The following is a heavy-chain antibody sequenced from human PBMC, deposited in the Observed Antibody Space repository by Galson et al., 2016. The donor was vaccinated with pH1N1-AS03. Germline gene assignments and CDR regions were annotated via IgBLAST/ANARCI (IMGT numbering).Heavy chain of an antibody. CDR3: ARPRLNYFDN. Sequence: QSGAEVKKPGESLKISCKGSGYRFTNYWIGWVRQMPGKGLEWMGIIYPGNSDSRYNKSFRGQVTISADTSISTVYLQWSSLQASDTAMYYCARPRLNYFDNWGQGTLVTVSS. CDR2: IYPGNSDS. V-gene: IGHV5-51*03. J-gene: IGHJ4*02. D-gene: IGHD3-16*01. CDR1: GYRFTNYW.